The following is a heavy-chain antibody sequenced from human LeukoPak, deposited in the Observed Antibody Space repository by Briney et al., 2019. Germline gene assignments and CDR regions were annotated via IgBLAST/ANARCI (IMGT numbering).Heavy chain of an antibody. Sequence: SETLSLTCTVSGGSISSYYWSWIRQPPGKGLEWIGYIYYSGSTNSNPSLKSRVTISVDTSKNQFSLKLSSVTAADTAVYYCARVLAADYYYYYYMDVWGKGTTVTVSS. J-gene: IGHJ6*03. CDR3: ARVLAADYYYYYYMDV. V-gene: IGHV4-59*01. CDR1: GGSISSYY. D-gene: IGHD6-13*01. CDR2: IYYSGST.